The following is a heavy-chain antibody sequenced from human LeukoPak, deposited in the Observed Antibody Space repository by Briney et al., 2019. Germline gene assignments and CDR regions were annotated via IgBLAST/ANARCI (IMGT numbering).Heavy chain of an antibody. V-gene: IGHV1-46*02. J-gene: IGHJ5*02. D-gene: IGHD2-15*01. Sequence: ASVTVSFKASGYTFNNYYGHWVRQAPGQGREWMGVINPIGGSTIYAEQFQRRLTMTRDTSTTTVYMELSSLISEDTAVYYCARVGSENCSGDSCYLTSNWFDPWGPGTLVVVSS. CDR2: INPIGGST. CDR3: ARVGSENCSGDSCYLTSNWFDP. CDR1: GYTFNNYY.